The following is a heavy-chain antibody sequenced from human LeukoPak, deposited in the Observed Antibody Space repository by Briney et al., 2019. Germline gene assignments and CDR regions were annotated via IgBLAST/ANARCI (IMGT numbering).Heavy chain of an antibody. CDR1: GYTFTGYY. D-gene: IGHD4-23*01. CDR3: ARGRDYGGNWVDY. Sequence: ASVKVSCKASGYTFTGYYMHRVRQATGQGLEWMGWMNPNSGNTGYAQKFQGRVTITRNTSISTAYMELSSLRSEDTAVYYCARGRDYGGNWVDYWGQGTLVTVSS. CDR2: MNPNSGNT. V-gene: IGHV1-8*03. J-gene: IGHJ4*02.